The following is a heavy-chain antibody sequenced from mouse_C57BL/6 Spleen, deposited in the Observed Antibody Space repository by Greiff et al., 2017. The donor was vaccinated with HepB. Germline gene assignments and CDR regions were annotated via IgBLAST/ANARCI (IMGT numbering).Heavy chain of an antibody. CDR2: ISSGGDYI. D-gene: IGHD2-1*01. CDR1: GFTFSSYA. J-gene: IGHJ4*01. V-gene: IGHV5-9-1*02. Sequence: EVQLQESGEGLVKPGGSLKLSCAASGFTFSSYAMSWVRQTPEKRLEWVAYISSGGDYIYYADTVKGRFTISRDNARNTLYLQMSSLKSEDTAMYYCTRDRNKDYYAMDYWGQGTSVTVSS. CDR3: TRDRNKDYYAMDY.